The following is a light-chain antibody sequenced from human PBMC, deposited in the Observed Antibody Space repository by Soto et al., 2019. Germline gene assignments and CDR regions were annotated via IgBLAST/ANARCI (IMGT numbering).Light chain of an antibody. CDR2: RNN. Sequence: QSALTQPPSASGTPGQRVTISCSGSSSNIGSNYVYWYQQLPGTAPKLLVYRNNQRPSGVPDRFSGSKSGTSASLAISGLRSEDEADYYCAAWDDSLRASVFGGGTKLTVL. CDR1: SSNIGSNY. V-gene: IGLV1-47*01. J-gene: IGLJ3*02. CDR3: AAWDDSLRASV.